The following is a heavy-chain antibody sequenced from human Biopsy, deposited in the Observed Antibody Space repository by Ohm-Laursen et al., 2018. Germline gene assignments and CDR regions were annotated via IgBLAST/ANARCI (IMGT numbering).Heavy chain of an antibody. V-gene: IGHV4-4*09. CDR3: ARMDCSGGSCHYYSYGMDV. J-gene: IGHJ6*02. CDR1: GVSITAYY. Sequence: SETLSLTCTVSGVSITAYYWSWIRQPPGKGLECIGNIHHSGSANYNPSLKSRLTISVDTSKNQFSLKLSSLTAADTAVYYCARMDCSGGSCHYYSYGMDVWGQGTTVTVSS. CDR2: IHHSGSA. D-gene: IGHD2-15*01.